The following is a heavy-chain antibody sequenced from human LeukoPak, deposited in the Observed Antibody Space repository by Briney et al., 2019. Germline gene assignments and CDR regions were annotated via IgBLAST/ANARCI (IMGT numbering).Heavy chain of an antibody. J-gene: IGHJ4*02. D-gene: IGHD6-13*01. CDR1: GASFSDYY. Sequence: SETLSLTCAVSGASFSDYYWSWIRQPPGKGLEWIGEINHSGSINQNPSLKSRLTISVDTSKNQFSLKLTSVTAADTAVYYCARHFSGAAAPLPFDYWGQGTLVTVSS. V-gene: IGHV4-34*01. CDR3: ARHFSGAAAPLPFDY. CDR2: INHSGSI.